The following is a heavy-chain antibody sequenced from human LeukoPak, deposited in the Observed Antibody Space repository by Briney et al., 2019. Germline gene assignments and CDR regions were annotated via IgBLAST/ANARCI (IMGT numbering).Heavy chain of an antibody. CDR3: ARGGIAARRGYFDY. CDR2: INHSGST. J-gene: IGHJ4*02. CDR1: GGSFSGYY. D-gene: IGHD6-6*01. Sequence: PSETLSLTCAVYGGSFSGYYWSWIRRPPGQGLEWIGEINHSGSTNYNPSLKSRVTISVDTSKNQFSLKLSSVTAADTAVYYCARGGIAARRGYFDYRGQGTLVTVSS. V-gene: IGHV4-34*01.